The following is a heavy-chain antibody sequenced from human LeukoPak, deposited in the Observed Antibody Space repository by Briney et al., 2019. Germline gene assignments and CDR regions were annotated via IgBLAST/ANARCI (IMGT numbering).Heavy chain of an antibody. J-gene: IGHJ4*02. Sequence: GGSLRLSCAASGLIVSSSYMSWVRQAPGKGLEWVSVFYTGGTTYYADSVKGRFTISSDSSKNTLHLQMNSLRDEDTAIYYCARGGGAFCGGDCHRNFDYWGQGVLVTVSS. D-gene: IGHD2-21*02. V-gene: IGHV3-53*01. CDR3: ARGGGAFCGGDCHRNFDY. CDR1: GLIVSSSY. CDR2: FYTGGTT.